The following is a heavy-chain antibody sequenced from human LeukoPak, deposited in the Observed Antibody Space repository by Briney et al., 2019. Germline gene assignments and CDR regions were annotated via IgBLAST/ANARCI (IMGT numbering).Heavy chain of an antibody. CDR1: GFTFSSYA. Sequence: GRSLGLSCAASGFTFSSYAMHWVRQAPGKGLEWVAVISYDGSNKYYADSVKGRFTISRDNSKNTLYLQMNSLRAEDTAVYYCATVSGSYTNPGYFDYWGQGTLVTVSS. D-gene: IGHD1-26*01. J-gene: IGHJ4*02. CDR3: ATVSGSYTNPGYFDY. CDR2: ISYDGSNK. V-gene: IGHV3-30-3*01.